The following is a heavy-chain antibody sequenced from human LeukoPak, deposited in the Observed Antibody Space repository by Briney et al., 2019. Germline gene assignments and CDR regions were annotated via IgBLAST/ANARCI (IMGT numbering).Heavy chain of an antibody. CDR2: IYYSGST. CDR1: GGSISSGGYY. Sequence: SQTLSLTCTVSGGSISSGGYYWSWIRQHPGKGLEWIGYIYYSGSTYYNPSLKSRVTISVDTSKNQFSLKLSSVTAADTAVYYCASTSRQDYVWGSYRPTPPYCFDYWGQGTLVIVSS. V-gene: IGHV4-31*03. J-gene: IGHJ4*02. D-gene: IGHD3-16*02. CDR3: ASTSRQDYVWGSYRPTPPYCFDY.